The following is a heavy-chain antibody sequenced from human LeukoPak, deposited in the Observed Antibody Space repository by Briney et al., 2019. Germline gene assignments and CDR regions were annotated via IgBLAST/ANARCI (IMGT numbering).Heavy chain of an antibody. CDR2: VNTDGSDT. V-gene: IGHV3-74*01. Sequence: GGSLRLSCTASGFTFSNYWMHWVRLAPGKGLVWVSRVNTDGSDTTYADSVKGRFTISRDNSKNTLYLHVNSLRPEDTAVYYCARERYRGVFDPWGQGTLVTVSS. CDR3: ARERYRGVFDP. CDR1: GFTFSNYW. J-gene: IGHJ5*02. D-gene: IGHD3-16*02.